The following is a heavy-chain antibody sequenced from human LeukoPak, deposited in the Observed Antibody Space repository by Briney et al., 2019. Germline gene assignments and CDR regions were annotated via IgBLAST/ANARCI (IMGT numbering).Heavy chain of an antibody. Sequence: QPGGSLRLSCAASGFTFTNYAMTWVRQAPGKGLEWVSAIDNSGTYYADSVKGRFTISTDNPKNTVYLQMNSLRAEDTAVYYCAKTSTGYYYFWGLGTLVTVSS. V-gene: IGHV3-23*01. CDR3: AKTSTGYYYF. J-gene: IGHJ4*02. CDR1: GFTFTNYA. CDR2: IDNSGT. D-gene: IGHD3-22*01.